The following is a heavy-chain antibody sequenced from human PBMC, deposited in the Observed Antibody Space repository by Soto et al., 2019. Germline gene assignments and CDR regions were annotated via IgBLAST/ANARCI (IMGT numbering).Heavy chain of an antibody. Sequence: ASVKVSCKASGYTFTSYGISWVRQAPGQGLEWMGWISAYNGNTNYAQKLQGRVTMTTDTSTSTAYMELRSLRSDDTAVYYCARDQRITIFGVVIAGDAFDIWGQGTMVPVSS. V-gene: IGHV1-18*01. CDR3: ARDQRITIFGVVIAGDAFDI. D-gene: IGHD3-3*01. CDR2: ISAYNGNT. CDR1: GYTFTSYG. J-gene: IGHJ3*02.